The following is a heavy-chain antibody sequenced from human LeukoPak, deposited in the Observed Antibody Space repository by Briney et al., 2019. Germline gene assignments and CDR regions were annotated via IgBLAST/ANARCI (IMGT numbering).Heavy chain of an antibody. J-gene: IGHJ4*02. Sequence: GGSLRLSCAASGFTFNNYAMSWVRQAPGKGLEWVSAISGSGGSTYYADSVKGRFTISRDNSKNTLYLQMNSLRAEDTAVYYCAKAPRTYCSGGSCYSLVFDYWGQGTLVTVSS. V-gene: IGHV3-23*01. CDR1: GFTFNNYA. CDR2: ISGSGGST. CDR3: AKAPRTYCSGGSCYSLVFDY. D-gene: IGHD2-15*01.